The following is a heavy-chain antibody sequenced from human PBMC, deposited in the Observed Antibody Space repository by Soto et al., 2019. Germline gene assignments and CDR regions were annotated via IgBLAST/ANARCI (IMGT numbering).Heavy chain of an antibody. Sequence: ASVKVSCKASGYTFTSYDINWVRQATGQGLEWMGWMNPNSGNTGYAQKFQGRVTMTRNTSISTAYMELSSLRSEDTAVYYCASSYGDYSVDAFDIWAKGQWSPSPQ. CDR3: ASSYGDYSVDAFDI. J-gene: IGHJ3*02. D-gene: IGHD4-17*01. CDR2: MNPNSGNT. CDR1: GYTFTSYD. V-gene: IGHV1-8*01.